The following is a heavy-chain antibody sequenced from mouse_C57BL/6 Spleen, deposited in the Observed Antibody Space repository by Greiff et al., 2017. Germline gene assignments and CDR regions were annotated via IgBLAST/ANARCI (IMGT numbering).Heavy chain of an antibody. CDR2: ISPGSGST. J-gene: IGHJ3*01. CDR3: ARRCYEAWFAY. CDR1: GYTFTSYW. D-gene: IGHD1-1*01. V-gene: IGHV1-55*01. Sequence: QVQLQQPGAELVKPGASVKMSCKASGYTFTSYWITWVKQRPGQGLEWIGDISPGSGSTNYNEKFKSKATLTVDTSSITAYMQLSSLTSEDSAVYYCARRCYEAWFAYWGQGTLVTVSA.